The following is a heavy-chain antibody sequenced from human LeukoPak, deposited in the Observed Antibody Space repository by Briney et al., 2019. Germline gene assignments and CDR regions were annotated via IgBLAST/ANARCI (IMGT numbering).Heavy chain of an antibody. V-gene: IGHV4-59*05. CDR1: GGSISSYY. CDR3: ARLGPYYDFWSGYLPLDH. D-gene: IGHD3-3*01. CDR2: ILST. Sequence: PSETLSLTCTVSGGSISSYYWSWIRQPPGKGLEWIGSILSTYYNPSLKSRVTISVDTSKNQFSLKLSSVTAADTAVYYCARLGPYYDFWSGYLPLDHWGQGTLVTVSS. J-gene: IGHJ5*02.